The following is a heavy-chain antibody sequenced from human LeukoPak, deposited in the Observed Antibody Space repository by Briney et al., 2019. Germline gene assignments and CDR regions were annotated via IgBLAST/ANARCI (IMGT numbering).Heavy chain of an antibody. CDR3: ARSQYPTPYSSLDY. CDR2: IYPRDSTT. CDR1: GYTFTHDW. Sequence: GESLKISCKSSGYTFTHDWIGWVRQMPGKGLEWMGIIYPRDSTTRYSPAFEGQVTISADKSISTAYLQWSSLKASDTAMYYCARSQYPTPYSSLDYWGQGTLVTVSS. J-gene: IGHJ4*02. D-gene: IGHD3-22*01. V-gene: IGHV5-51*01.